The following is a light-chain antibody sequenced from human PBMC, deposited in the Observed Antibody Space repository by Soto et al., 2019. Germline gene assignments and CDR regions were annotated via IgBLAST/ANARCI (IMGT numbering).Light chain of an antibody. Sequence: EIVLTQSPATLSLSPGERATLFCRASQSVSRYLAWYQQKPGQAPRLLIYDASNRATGIPARFSGSGSGTDFTLNISSLEPEDFAVYYCQLRSSWPPITVDQGTRLEIK. J-gene: IGKJ5*01. V-gene: IGKV3-11*01. CDR3: QLRSSWPPIT. CDR2: DAS. CDR1: QSVSRY.